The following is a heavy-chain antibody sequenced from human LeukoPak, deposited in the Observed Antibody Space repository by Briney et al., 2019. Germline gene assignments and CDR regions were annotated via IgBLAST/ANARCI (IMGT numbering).Heavy chain of an antibody. CDR2: IIPILGIA. CDR3: ARADFWSGYYLSRFDY. Sequence: SVKVSCKASGYTFTSYGISWVRQAPGQGLEWMGRIIPILGIANYAQKFQGRVTITADKSTSTAYMELSSLRSEDTAVYYCARADFWSGYYLSRFDYWGQGTLVTVSS. D-gene: IGHD3-3*01. CDR1: GYTFTSYG. V-gene: IGHV1-69*04. J-gene: IGHJ4*02.